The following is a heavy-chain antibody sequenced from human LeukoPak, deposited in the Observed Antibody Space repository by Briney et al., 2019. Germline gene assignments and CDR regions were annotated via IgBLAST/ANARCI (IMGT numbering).Heavy chain of an antibody. Sequence: PSETLSLTCTLSGGSISSYYWSWIRQPPGKGLEWIGNIYYSGNTNYNPSLKSRVTISVDKSKNQFSLRLSSVTAADTAVYYCARRSYGTDYFDYWGQGTLVTVSS. CDR1: GGSISSYY. CDR2: IYYSGNT. D-gene: IGHD5-18*01. V-gene: IGHV4-59*08. J-gene: IGHJ4*02. CDR3: ARRSYGTDYFDY.